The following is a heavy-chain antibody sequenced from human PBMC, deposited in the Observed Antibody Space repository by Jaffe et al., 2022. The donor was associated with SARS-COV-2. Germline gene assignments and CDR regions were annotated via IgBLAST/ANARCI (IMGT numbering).Heavy chain of an antibody. V-gene: IGHV3-30*18. CDR3: AKEAKEVSSYWYFDL. CDR2: ISFDGGHK. D-gene: IGHD3-16*02. CDR1: GFTFSRYG. J-gene: IGHJ2*01. Sequence: QVQLVESGGGVVQPGRSLRLSCAASGFTFSRYGMHWVRQAPGKGLEWVAVISFDGGHKIYADSVEGRFTISRDNPKNTLYLQMNSLRNEDTAVYYCAKEAKEVSSYWYFDLWGRGTLVTVSS.